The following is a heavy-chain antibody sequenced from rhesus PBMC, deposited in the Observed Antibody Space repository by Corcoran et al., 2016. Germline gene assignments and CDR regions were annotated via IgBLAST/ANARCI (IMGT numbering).Heavy chain of an antibody. D-gene: IGHD2-27*01. V-gene: IGHV3-118*01. CDR1: GFTFSSSA. CDR2: MKSKYNNYET. J-gene: IGHJ4*01. CDR3: ARDYCSGSYCYVEYFDY. Sequence: EVQLVESGGGLVQPGGSLRLSCAASGFTFSSSAMHWVRQASGKGLEWVGRMKSKYNNYETGSSASGKGRFNMSRDDSKNTAYLQMNSLKTEDTAVYYCARDYCSGSYCYVEYFDYWGQGVLVTVSS.